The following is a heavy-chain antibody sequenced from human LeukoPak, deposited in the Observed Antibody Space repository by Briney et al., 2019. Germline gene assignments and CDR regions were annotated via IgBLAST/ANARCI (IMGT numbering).Heavy chain of an antibody. J-gene: IGHJ4*02. CDR1: GFTFSSYG. CDR2: ISYDGSNK. CDR3: VSGLGTVDY. Sequence: GRSLRLSCAASGFTFSSYGMHWVRQAPGKGLEWVAVISYDGSNKYYADSVKGRFTISRDNSKNTLYLQMNSLRAEDTAVYYCVSGLGTVDYWGQGTLVTVSS. D-gene: IGHD1-1*01. V-gene: IGHV3-30*03.